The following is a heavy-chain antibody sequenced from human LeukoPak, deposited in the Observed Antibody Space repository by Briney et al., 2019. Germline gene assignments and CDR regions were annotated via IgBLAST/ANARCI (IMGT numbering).Heavy chain of an antibody. CDR1: GFTFSTYE. D-gene: IGHD2-15*01. Sequence: GGSLRLSCAASGFTFSTYEMDWVRQAPGKGLEWISYISNGGTTILYADSVKGRFTISRDDAKNSLYLQMNSLRAEDTALYYCAREICQSGSRCYDAFDVWGRGTMVTVSS. J-gene: IGHJ3*01. V-gene: IGHV3-48*03. CDR2: ISNGGTTI. CDR3: AREICQSGSRCYDAFDV.